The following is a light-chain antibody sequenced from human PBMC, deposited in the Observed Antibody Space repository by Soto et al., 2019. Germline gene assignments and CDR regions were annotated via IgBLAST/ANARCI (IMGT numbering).Light chain of an antibody. Sequence: QSALAQPASVSGSPGQSITISCTGASGYVGTYSIVSWYQQHPGKAPKVVIYEGHKRPSGVPDRFSGSTSVNTASLTISGLQTDDEADYYCCLYVGDTTYGFGTGTKLTVL. J-gene: IGLJ1*01. V-gene: IGLV2-23*01. CDR3: CLYVGDTTYG. CDR2: EGH. CDR1: SGYVGTYSI.